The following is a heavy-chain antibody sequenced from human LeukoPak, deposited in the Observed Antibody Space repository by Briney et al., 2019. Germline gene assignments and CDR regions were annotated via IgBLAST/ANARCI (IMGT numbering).Heavy chain of an antibody. V-gene: IGHV3-9*01. D-gene: IGHD6-13*01. CDR3: AKDIAAAGNFDY. Sequence: PGRSLRLSCAASGFTFDDYAMHWVRQAPGKGLEWVSGISWNSGSIGCADSVKGRFTISRDNAKNSLYLQMNSLRAEDTALYYCAKDIAAAGNFDYWGRGTLVTVSS. J-gene: IGHJ4*02. CDR1: GFTFDDYA. CDR2: ISWNSGSI.